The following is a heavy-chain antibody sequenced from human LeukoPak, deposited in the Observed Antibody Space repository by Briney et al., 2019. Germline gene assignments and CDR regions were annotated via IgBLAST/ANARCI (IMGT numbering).Heavy chain of an antibody. CDR2: IIPILGIA. CDR1: GGTFSSYA. D-gene: IGHD2-15*01. Sequence: GASVKVSCKASGGTFSSYAISWVRQAPGQGLEWMGRIIPILGIANYAQKFQGRVTITADKSTSTAYMELSSLRSEDTAVYYCARYCSGGSCYTPDAFDIWGQGTMVTVSS. CDR3: ARYCSGGSCYTPDAFDI. V-gene: IGHV1-69*04. J-gene: IGHJ3*02.